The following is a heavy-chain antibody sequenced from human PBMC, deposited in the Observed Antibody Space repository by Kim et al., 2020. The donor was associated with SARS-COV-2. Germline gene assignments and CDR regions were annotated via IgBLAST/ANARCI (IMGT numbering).Heavy chain of an antibody. CDR2: INHSGST. CDR1: GGSFSGYY. V-gene: IGHV4-34*01. CDR3: ARGFSRTYYFDSSGYQLGFDY. D-gene: IGHD3-22*01. Sequence: SETLSLTCAVYGGSFSGYYWSWFRQPPGKGLAWIGEINHSGSTNYNPSLKSRVTISVDTSNNQFSLKLSSVTAADTAVYYCARGFSRTYYFDSSGYQLGFDYLGQGTLVTLSS. J-gene: IGHJ4*02.